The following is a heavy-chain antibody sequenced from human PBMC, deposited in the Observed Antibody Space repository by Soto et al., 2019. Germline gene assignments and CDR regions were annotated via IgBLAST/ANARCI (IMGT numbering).Heavy chain of an antibody. Sequence: SETLCVTCSLSDDSISIYYWSWIRQPPGKGLHLIGYVFYRGGTAYNPSLKSRVTISLDMSKKQLSLNLNSVTAADTAAYFCARVQPVEKVIDYWGQGTMVTVSS. CDR2: VFYRGGT. V-gene: IGHV4-59*01. D-gene: IGHD1-1*01. J-gene: IGHJ4*02. CDR1: DDSISIYY. CDR3: ARVQPVEKVIDY.